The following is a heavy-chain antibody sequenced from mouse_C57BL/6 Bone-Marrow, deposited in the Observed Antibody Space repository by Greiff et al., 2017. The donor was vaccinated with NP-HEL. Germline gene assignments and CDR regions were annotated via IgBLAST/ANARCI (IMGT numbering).Heavy chain of an antibody. D-gene: IGHD1-1*01. CDR2: ISSGGDYI. J-gene: IGHJ4*01. CDR1: GFTFSSYA. CDR3: TKNQNYYSGMMDY. V-gene: IGHV5-9-1*02. Sequence: EVKLMESGEGLVKPGGSLKLSCAASGFTFSSYAMSWVRQTPEKRLEWVAYISSGGDYIYYADTVKGRFTISSDNARNTLYLQMSSLKSEDTAMYYCTKNQNYYSGMMDYWGQGTSVTVSS.